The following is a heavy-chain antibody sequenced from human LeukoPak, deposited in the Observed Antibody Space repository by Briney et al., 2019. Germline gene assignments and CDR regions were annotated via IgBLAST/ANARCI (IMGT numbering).Heavy chain of an antibody. CDR2: IYYSGST. Sequence: SETLSLTCTVSGGSISSGDYYWSWIRQPPGKGLEWIGYIYYSGSTYYNPSLKSRVTISVDTSKNQFSLKLSSVTAADTAVYYCASLRAYCSGGSCGAFDIWGQGTMVTVSS. J-gene: IGHJ3*02. CDR1: GGSISSGDYY. V-gene: IGHV4-30-4*01. CDR3: ASLRAYCSGGSCGAFDI. D-gene: IGHD2-15*01.